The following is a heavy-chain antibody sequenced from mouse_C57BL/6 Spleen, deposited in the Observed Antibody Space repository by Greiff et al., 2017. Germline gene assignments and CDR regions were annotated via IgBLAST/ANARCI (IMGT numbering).Heavy chain of an antibody. CDR3: ARWLLYYAMDY. D-gene: IGHD2-3*01. J-gene: IGHJ4*01. CDR2: INPNNGGT. Sequence: EVKLMESGPELVKPGASVKIPCKASGYTFTDYNMDWVKQSPGQSLEWIGDINPNNGGTIYNQKFKGTATLTVDTSSSTAYMELRSLTSEDTAVYDCARWLLYYAMDYWGQGTSVTVSS. V-gene: IGHV1-18*01. CDR1: GYTFTDYN.